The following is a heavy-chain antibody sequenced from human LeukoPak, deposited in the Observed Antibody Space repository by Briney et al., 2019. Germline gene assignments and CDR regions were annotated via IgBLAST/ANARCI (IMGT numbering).Heavy chain of an antibody. CDR3: ARVATTTNPPQRPFDY. CDR1: GYSINSGYC. V-gene: IGHV4-38-2*01. CDR2: IYHSGST. J-gene: IGHJ4*02. Sequence: PSETLSLTCAVSGYSINSGYCWGWIRQPPGKGLEWNGSIYHSGSTYYNPSLKSRVTISVDTSKNQFSLKLSSVTAADTAVYYCARVATTTNPPQRPFDYWGQGTLVTVSS. D-gene: IGHD5-12*01.